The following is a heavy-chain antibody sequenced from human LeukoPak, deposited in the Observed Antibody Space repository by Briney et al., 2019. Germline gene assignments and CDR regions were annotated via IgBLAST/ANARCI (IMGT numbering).Heavy chain of an antibody. CDR1: GFTFSTYS. Sequence: GGSLRLSCAASGFTFSTYSMNWVRQAPGKGLEWVSSISKNSGFIYYADSVKGRFTISRDNAENSLYLQMNSLRDEDTAVYYCARDNGRYCSSTSCLHDYWGQGTLVTVSS. CDR2: ISKNSGFI. V-gene: IGHV3-21*01. J-gene: IGHJ4*02. D-gene: IGHD2-2*01. CDR3: ARDNGRYCSSTSCLHDY.